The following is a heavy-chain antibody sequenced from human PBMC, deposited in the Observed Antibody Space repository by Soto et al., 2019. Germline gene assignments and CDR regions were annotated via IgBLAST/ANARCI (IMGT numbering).Heavy chain of an antibody. J-gene: IGHJ1*01. CDR3: AKAWVVPAAIPEYFQH. V-gene: IGHV3-23*01. CDR1: GFTFRSYA. CDR2: ISGSGGST. Sequence: GGSLRLSCAASGFTFRSYAMSWVRQAPGKGLEWVSAISGSGGSTYYADSVKGRFTISRDNSKNTLYLQMNSLRAEDTAVYYCAKAWVVPAAIPEYFQHWGQGTLVTVSS. D-gene: IGHD2-2*02.